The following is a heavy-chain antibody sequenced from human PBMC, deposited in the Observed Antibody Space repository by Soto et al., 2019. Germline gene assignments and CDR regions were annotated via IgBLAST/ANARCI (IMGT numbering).Heavy chain of an antibody. CDR3: ARITSSSWYVDYYYYYGMDV. CDR1: GGTFSSYA. V-gene: IGHV1-69*13. Sequence: SVKVSCKASGGTFSSYAISWVRQAPGQGLEWMGGIIPIFGTANYAQKFQGRVTITADESTSTAYMELSSLRSEDTAVYYCARITSSSWYVDYYYYYGMDVWGQGTTVTVSS. D-gene: IGHD6-13*01. CDR2: IIPIFGTA. J-gene: IGHJ6*02.